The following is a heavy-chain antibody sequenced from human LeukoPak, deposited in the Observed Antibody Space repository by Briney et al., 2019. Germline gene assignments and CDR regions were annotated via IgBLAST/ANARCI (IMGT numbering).Heavy chain of an antibody. J-gene: IGHJ4*02. CDR2: IWYDGSNK. CDR1: GFTFSSYG. D-gene: IGHD6-13*01. CDR3: AKGLTAAAGTDY. V-gene: IGHV3-33*06. Sequence: PGRSLRLSCAASGFTFSSYGMHWVRQAPGKGLEWVAVIWYDGSNKYYADSVKGRFTISRDNSKNTLYLQMNSLRAEDTAVYYCAKGLTAAAGTDYWGQGTLVTVSS.